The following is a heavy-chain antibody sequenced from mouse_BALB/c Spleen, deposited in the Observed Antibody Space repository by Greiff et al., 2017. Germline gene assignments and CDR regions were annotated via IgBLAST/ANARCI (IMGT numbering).Heavy chain of an antibody. Sequence: KQPGSELVRPGASVKLSCKASGYTFTSYWMHWVKQRPGQGLEWIGNIYPGSGSTNYDEKFKSKATLTVDTSSSTAYMQLSSLTSEDSAVYYCTREEDGFAYWGQGTLVTVSA. J-gene: IGHJ3*01. CDR2: IYPGSGST. V-gene: IGHV1S22*01. CDR3: TREEDGFAY. CDR1: GYTFTSYW.